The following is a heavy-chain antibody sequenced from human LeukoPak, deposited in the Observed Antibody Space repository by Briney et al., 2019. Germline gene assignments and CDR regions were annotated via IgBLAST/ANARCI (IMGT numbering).Heavy chain of an antibody. D-gene: IGHD4-23*01. Sequence: PGGSLRLSCAASGFMFSTYDMHWVRQATGKRLEWVSSISIAGDTYYPGSVKDRFTISRDNAKNSLYLQMNSLRVEDTALYYCARVRSVGGNPHAFNIWGQGTMVTVSS. CDR3: ARVRSVGGNPHAFNI. V-gene: IGHV3-13*01. J-gene: IGHJ3*02. CDR2: ISIAGDT. CDR1: GFMFSTYD.